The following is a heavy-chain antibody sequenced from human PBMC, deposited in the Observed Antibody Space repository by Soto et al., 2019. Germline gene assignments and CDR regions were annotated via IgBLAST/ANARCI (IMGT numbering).Heavy chain of an antibody. J-gene: IGHJ6*03. D-gene: IGHD5-12*01. V-gene: IGHV3-23*01. CDR3: PREYSGYDNNYYYYYYMDV. CDR2: ISGSGGST. Sequence: PGGSLRLSCAASGFTFSDHYMSWIRQAPREGLEWVSAISGSGGSTYYADSVKGRFTISRDNSKNTLYLQMNSLRAEDTAVYYCPREYSGYDNNYYYYYYMDVWGKGTTVTVSS. CDR1: GFTFSDHY.